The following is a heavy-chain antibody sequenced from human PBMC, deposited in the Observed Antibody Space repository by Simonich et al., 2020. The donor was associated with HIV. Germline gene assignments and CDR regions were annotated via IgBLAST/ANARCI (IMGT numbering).Heavy chain of an antibody. D-gene: IGHD3-9*01. CDR1: GGSFSGYY. CDR3: ARGDYYNIFTAYAFDI. J-gene: IGHJ3*02. Sequence: QVQLQQWGAGLLKPSETLSFTCAVYGGSFSGYYWSWIRQPPGKGLEWIGEINHSENTNHNPSLKSRVTVSVDTSKNQFSLKLSSVTAADTALYYCARGDYYNIFTAYAFDIWGQGTMVTVSS. CDR2: INHSENT. V-gene: IGHV4-34*01.